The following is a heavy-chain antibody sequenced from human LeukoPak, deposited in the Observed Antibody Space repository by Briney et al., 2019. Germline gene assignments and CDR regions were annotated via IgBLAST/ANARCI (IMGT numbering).Heavy chain of an antibody. D-gene: IGHD1-26*01. CDR1: GGSISVYH. V-gene: IGHV4-4*08. CDR3: AKEGMASEATTADGAFDI. Sequence: SETLSLTCTVSGGSISVYHWSWIRQPPGKGLEWIGYLYDTGMTNYSPSLKSRVTISVDTSNNQISLKLTSVTAADTAIYFCAKEGMASEATTADGAFDIWGQGTTVTVSS. CDR2: LYDTGMT. J-gene: IGHJ3*02.